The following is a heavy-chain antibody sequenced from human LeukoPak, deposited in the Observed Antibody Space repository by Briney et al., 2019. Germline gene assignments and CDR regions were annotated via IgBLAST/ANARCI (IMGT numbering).Heavy chain of an antibody. J-gene: IGHJ4*02. Sequence: GESLKISCKGSGYSFTSYWIGWVRQMPGKGLEWMGIIYPGDSDTRYSPSFQGQVTISADKSISTAYLQWSSLKASDTAMYYCARHPNPVYYDILTGYSYDYWGQGTLVTVSS. CDR1: GYSFTSYW. CDR2: IYPGDSDT. V-gene: IGHV5-51*01. D-gene: IGHD3-9*01. CDR3: ARHPNPVYYDILTGYSYDY.